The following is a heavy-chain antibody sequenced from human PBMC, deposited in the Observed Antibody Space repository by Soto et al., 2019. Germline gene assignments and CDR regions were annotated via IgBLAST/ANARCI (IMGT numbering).Heavy chain of an antibody. CDR3: AKGRTYFDF. V-gene: IGHV3-23*01. CDR1: GFTFSDYA. J-gene: IGHJ4*02. Sequence: EVVLLQSGGDLVQPGGSLRLSCAASGFTFSDYAMTWVRQAPGKGLEWVSDISDGDGDTHYADSVRGRFVSSRDNSKKTMFLEMNSLSAEDAAVYYCAKGRTYFDFWGQGSLVTVSS. CDR2: ISDGDGDT.